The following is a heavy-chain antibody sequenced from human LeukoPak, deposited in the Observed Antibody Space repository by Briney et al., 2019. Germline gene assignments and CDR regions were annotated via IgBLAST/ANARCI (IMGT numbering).Heavy chain of an antibody. J-gene: IGHJ4*02. CDR1: GGSISSYY. D-gene: IGHD2-2*01. CDR2: IYYSGRT. Sequence: SETLSLTCTVSGGSISSYYWSWIRQPPGKGLEWIGYIYYSGRTNYNPSLKSRVTISVDMSKNQVSLKLSSVTAADTAVFYCARAVAAAACWGQGTLVTVSS. V-gene: IGHV4-59*01. CDR3: ARAVAAAAC.